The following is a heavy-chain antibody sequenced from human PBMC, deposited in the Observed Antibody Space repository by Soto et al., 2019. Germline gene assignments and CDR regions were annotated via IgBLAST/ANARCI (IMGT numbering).Heavy chain of an antibody. V-gene: IGHV1-46*03. CDR1: GYIFTNFY. J-gene: IGHJ4*02. Sequence: QVQLVQAGAEVKKPGASVKFSCKASGYIFTNFYIHXXXXXXGHGLEWMGIINPNGGSTNYAQNFQGRVTMTRDTSTSTVYMDLSSLRSEDTAVYYCTRGLASGDYWGQGTLITVSS. CDR2: INPNGGST. D-gene: IGHD6-6*01. CDR3: TRGLASGDY.